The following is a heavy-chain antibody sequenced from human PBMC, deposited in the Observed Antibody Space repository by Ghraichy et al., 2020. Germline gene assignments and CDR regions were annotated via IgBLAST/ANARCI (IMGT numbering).Heavy chain of an antibody. D-gene: IGHD6-6*01. J-gene: IGHJ5*02. CDR3: VKDRWGTSSGPDH. V-gene: IGHV3-9*01. CDR1: GFTFDEFA. CDR2: INWNSETI. Sequence: GGSLRLSCAASGFTFDEFAMYWVRQAPGKGLEWVSGINWNSETIGYVDSVKGRFNVSRDNAKNSLYLQMNSLRPEDTALYYCVKDRWGTSSGPDHWGQGTQVTVSS.